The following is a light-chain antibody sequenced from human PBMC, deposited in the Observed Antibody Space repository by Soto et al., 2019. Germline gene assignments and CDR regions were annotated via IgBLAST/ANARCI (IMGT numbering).Light chain of an antibody. Sequence: QSVLTQPRSVSGSPGQSVTISCTGTSSDVGAYNFVSWYQQHPGKAPKLMICNVNKRPSGVPDRFSGSKSGNTASLTISGLQAEDEVDYYCSSYAGIYTLVFGGGTKLTVL. V-gene: IGLV2-11*01. CDR1: SSDVGAYNF. J-gene: IGLJ3*02. CDR2: NVN. CDR3: SSYAGIYTLV.